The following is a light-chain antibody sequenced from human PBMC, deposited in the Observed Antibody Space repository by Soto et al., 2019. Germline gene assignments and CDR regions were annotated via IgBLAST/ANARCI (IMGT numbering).Light chain of an antibody. Sequence: QLVLTQSPSASASLGASVKLTCTLSSGNSGYEIAWHQQEPEKGPRCLLNLNSDGRHRTGNGIPYRFSGSSSGAERYLTISNLQSEDESYYACQTWGVGSVLFGGGTKLTVL. CDR3: QTWGVGSVL. CDR1: SGNSGYE. V-gene: IGLV4-69*01. CDR2: LNSDGRH. J-gene: IGLJ2*01.